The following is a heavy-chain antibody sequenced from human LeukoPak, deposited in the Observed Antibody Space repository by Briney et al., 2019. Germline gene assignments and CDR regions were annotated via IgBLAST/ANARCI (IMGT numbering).Heavy chain of an antibody. CDR3: AKSYYYDSSGPSDYYYGMDV. CDR1: GFTFSSYG. CDR2: ISYDGSNK. J-gene: IGHJ6*02. Sequence: GRSLRLSCAASGFTFSSYGMHWVRQAPGKGLEWVAVISYDGSNKYYADSVKGRFTISRDNSKNTLYLQMNSLRAEDTAVYYCAKSYYYDSSGPSDYYYGMDVWGQGTTVTVSS. D-gene: IGHD3-22*01. V-gene: IGHV3-30*18.